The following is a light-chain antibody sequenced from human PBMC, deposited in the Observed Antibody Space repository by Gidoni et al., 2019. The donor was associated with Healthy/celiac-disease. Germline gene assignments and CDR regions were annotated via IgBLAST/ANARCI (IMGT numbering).Light chain of an antibody. Sequence: QSVLTQPPSSSGTPGQMVTIPCSGSSSNIGSNTVNWYQQLPGTAPKLLIYSNNQRPSGVPDRFSGSKSGTSASLAISGLQSEDEADYYCAAWDDSLNSWVFGGGTKLTVL. CDR1: SSNIGSNT. CDR2: SNN. CDR3: AAWDDSLNSWV. J-gene: IGLJ3*02. V-gene: IGLV1-44*01.